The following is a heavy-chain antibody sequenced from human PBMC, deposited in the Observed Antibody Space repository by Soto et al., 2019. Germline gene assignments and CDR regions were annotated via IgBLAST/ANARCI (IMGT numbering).Heavy chain of an antibody. CDR1: GFTFSSYG. D-gene: IGHD3-3*01. Sequence: GGSLRLSCAASGFTFSSYGMHWVRQAPGKGLEWVSAISGSGGSTYYADSVKGRFTISRDNSKNTLYLQMNSLRAEDTAVYYCARGIDFWSGYYKGYYFDYWGQGTLVTVSS. CDR2: ISGSGGST. V-gene: IGHV3-23*01. CDR3: ARGIDFWSGYYKGYYFDY. J-gene: IGHJ4*02.